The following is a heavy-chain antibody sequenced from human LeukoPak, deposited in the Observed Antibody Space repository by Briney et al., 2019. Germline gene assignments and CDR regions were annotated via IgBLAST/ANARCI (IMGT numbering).Heavy chain of an antibody. V-gene: IGHV3-53*01. CDR2: IYSGGST. J-gene: IGHJ3*02. CDR3: ARDRDGYNHASDI. CDR1: GFTVSSNY. D-gene: IGHD5-24*01. Sequence: GGSLRLSCAASGFTVSSNYMSWVRQAPGKGLEWVSVIYSGGSTYYADSVKGRFTISRDNSKNTLYLQMNSLRAEDTAVYYCARDRDGYNHASDIWGQGTMVTVSS.